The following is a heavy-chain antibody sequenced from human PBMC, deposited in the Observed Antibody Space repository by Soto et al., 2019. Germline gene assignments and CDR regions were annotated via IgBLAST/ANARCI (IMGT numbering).Heavy chain of an antibody. Sequence: SETLSLTCTVSGGSISSYYWSWIRQPPGKGLEWIGYIYYSGSTNYNPSLKSRITISVDTSKNQFSLKLSSVTAADTAVYYCARGNSGSYYYYYGMAVWVHWTTVTVSS. CDR3: ARGNSGSYYYYYGMAV. CDR1: GGSISSYY. CDR2: IYYSGST. J-gene: IGHJ6*01. D-gene: IGHD1-26*01. V-gene: IGHV4-59*01.